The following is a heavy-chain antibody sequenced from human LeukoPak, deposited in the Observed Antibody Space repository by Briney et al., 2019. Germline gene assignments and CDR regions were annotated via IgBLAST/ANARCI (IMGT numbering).Heavy chain of an antibody. CDR3: ARHFKETGTDYYYYYYMDV. CDR1: GGSISSSSYY. Sequence: PSETLSLTRTVSGGSISSSSYYWGWIRQPPGKGLEWIGSIYYSGSTYYNPSLKSRVTISVDTSKNQFSLKLSSVTAADTAVYYCARHFKETGTDYYYYYYMDVWGKGTTVTISS. V-gene: IGHV4-39*01. CDR2: IYYSGST. J-gene: IGHJ6*03. D-gene: IGHD3-9*01.